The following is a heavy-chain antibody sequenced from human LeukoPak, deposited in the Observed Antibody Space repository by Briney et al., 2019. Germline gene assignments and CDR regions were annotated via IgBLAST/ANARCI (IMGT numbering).Heavy chain of an antibody. J-gene: IGHJ4*02. CDR3: ARGDYDILTGYYRIPYYFDY. Sequence: GGSLRLSCAASGFSFSSYSVNWVRQAPGKGLEWVSSISSSSSYIYYADSVKGRFTISRDNAKNSLYLQMNSLRAEDTAVYYCARGDYDILTGYYRIPYYFDYWGQGTLVTVSS. D-gene: IGHD3-9*01. CDR1: GFSFSSYS. CDR2: ISSSSSYI. V-gene: IGHV3-21*01.